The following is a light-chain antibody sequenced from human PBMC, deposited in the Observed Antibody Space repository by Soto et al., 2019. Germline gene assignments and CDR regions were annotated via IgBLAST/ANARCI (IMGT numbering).Light chain of an antibody. Sequence: DSQMTQSPSSLSGSVGDRVTITCQASQDIGNSVNWYQQKPGKAPKLLIYDASNLETGVPSRFSGSGSGTEFTLTISSLQPDDFATYYCQQYNSLITFGQGTRLENK. CDR2: DAS. V-gene: IGKV1-33*01. CDR1: QDIGNS. J-gene: IGKJ5*01. CDR3: QQYNSLIT.